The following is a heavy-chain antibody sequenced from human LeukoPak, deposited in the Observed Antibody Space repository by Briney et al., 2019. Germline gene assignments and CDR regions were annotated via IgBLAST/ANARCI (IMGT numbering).Heavy chain of an antibody. D-gene: IGHD6-6*01. Sequence: PGRSLRLSCAASGFTFDDYAMHWVRHAPGKGLEWVSGISWNSGSIGYADSAKGRFTISRDNAKNSLYLQMNSLRAEDTALYYCAKDISRIAARGYFDYWGQGTLVTVSS. CDR3: AKDISRIAARGYFDY. V-gene: IGHV3-9*01. CDR1: GFTFDDYA. J-gene: IGHJ4*02. CDR2: ISWNSGSI.